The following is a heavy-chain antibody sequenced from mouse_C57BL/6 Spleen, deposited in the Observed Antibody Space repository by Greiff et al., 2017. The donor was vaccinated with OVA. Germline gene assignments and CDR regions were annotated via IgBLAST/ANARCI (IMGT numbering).Heavy chain of an antibody. CDR1: GYTFTSYW. CDR2: INPSNGGT. J-gene: IGHJ1*03. V-gene: IGHV1-53*01. CDR3: AREDGNYFYWYFDV. D-gene: IGHD2-1*01. Sequence: VQLQQPGTELVKPGASVKLSCKASGYTFTSYWMHWVKQRPGQGLEWIGNINPSNGGTNYNEKFKSKATLTVDKSSSTAYMQLSSLTSEDSAVCYCAREDGNYFYWYFDVWGTGTTVTVSS.